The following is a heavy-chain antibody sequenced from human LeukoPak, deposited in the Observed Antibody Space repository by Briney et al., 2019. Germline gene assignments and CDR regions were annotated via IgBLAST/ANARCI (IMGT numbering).Heavy chain of an antibody. V-gene: IGHV4-30-4*08. CDR2: IYYSGST. CDR3: ARGKYYYDSSGYYQEDAFDI. CDR1: GGSISSGDYY. J-gene: IGHJ3*02. D-gene: IGHD3-22*01. Sequence: SETLSLTCTVSGGSISSGDYYWSWIRQPPGKGLEWIGYIYYSGSTYYNPSLKSRVTISVDTSKNQFSLKLSSVTAADTAVYYCARGKYYYDSSGYYQEDAFDIWGQGTMVTVSS.